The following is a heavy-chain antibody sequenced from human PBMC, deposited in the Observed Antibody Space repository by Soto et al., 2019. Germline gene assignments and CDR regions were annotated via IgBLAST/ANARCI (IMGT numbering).Heavy chain of an antibody. V-gene: IGHV3-30*18. D-gene: IGHD2-2*01. CDR3: AKDLDIVVVPAAIRLYYNYYGMDV. CDR1: GFTLSSYG. J-gene: IGHJ6*02. Sequence: SLILSCAASGFTLSSYGMHWVGQAPGKGLEWVADIWKEGSNNNYATTVNGRFTIARDNSTNTQYLQINSLRAEDTAVYYCAKDLDIVVVPAAIRLYYNYYGMDVWGQGTTVTVSS. CDR2: IWKEGSNN.